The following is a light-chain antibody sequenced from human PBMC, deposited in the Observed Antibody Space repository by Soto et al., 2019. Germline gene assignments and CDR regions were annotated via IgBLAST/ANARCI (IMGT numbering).Light chain of an antibody. J-gene: IGKJ4*01. CDR3: AQGLETHFT. CDR1: RNLLHSNGYYY. Sequence: EIVRRESPLSLPVTPGEPSSISCMSSRNLLHSNGYYYLDWYLQKPGQSPQLLIYLGSNRASGVPQRFSGSGSGKDFTLTISRVEAEDVGVYFCAQGLETHFTFGGVTKV. CDR2: LGS. V-gene: IGKV2-28*01.